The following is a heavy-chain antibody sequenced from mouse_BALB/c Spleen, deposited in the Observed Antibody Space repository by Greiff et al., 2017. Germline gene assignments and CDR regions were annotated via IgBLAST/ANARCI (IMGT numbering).Heavy chain of an antibody. J-gene: IGHJ4*01. V-gene: IGHV5-17*02. Sequence: EVKLMESGGGLVQPGGSRKLSCAASGFTFSSFGMHWVRQAPEKGLEWVAYISSGSSTIYYADTVKGRFTISRDNPKNTLFLQMTSLRSEDTAMYYCARGGSTMGLYYAMDYWGQGTSVTVSS. CDR3: ARGGSTMGLYYAMDY. D-gene: IGHD2-1*01. CDR2: ISSGSSTI. CDR1: GFTFSSFG.